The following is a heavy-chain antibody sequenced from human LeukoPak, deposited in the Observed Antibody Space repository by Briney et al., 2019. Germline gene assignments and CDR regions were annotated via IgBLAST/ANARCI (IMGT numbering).Heavy chain of an antibody. CDR2: ISGSGGNT. Sequence: GGSLRLSCAASGFTLSNYAMNWVRQAPGKGLEWVSGISGSGGNTYYADSVKGQFTISRDNSKNTLYLQMNSLRAEDTAVYYCAKINTPILRFLEWLLAGEFDYWGQGTLVTVSS. D-gene: IGHD3-3*01. CDR3: AKINTPILRFLEWLLAGEFDY. J-gene: IGHJ4*02. V-gene: IGHV3-23*01. CDR1: GFTLSNYA.